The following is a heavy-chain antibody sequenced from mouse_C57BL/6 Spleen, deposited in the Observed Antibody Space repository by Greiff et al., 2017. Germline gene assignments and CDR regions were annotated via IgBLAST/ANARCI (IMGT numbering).Heavy chain of an antibody. CDR2: IDPSDSYT. D-gene: IGHD1-1*01. V-gene: IGHV1-69*01. CDR1: GYTFTSYW. Sequence: QVQLQQPGAELVMPGASVKLSCKASGYTFTSYWMHWVKQRPGQGLEWIGEIDPSDSYTNYNQKFKGKSTLTVEKSSRTAYMQLSSLTSEDSAVXYCARSHYYGSTHYAMDYWGQGTSVTVSS. J-gene: IGHJ4*01. CDR3: ARSHYYGSTHYAMDY.